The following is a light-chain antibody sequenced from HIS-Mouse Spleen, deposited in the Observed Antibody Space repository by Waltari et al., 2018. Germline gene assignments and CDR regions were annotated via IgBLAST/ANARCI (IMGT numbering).Light chain of an antibody. CDR3: QQLNSYPPT. Sequence: DIQLTQSPSFLSASLGDRVTITCRASQGTTSYLAWYQQKPGKAPKLLLSAASTLQSGVPSRFSGSGSGTEFTLTISSLQPEDFATYYCQQLNSYPPTFGQGTKVEIK. CDR1: QGTTSY. J-gene: IGKJ1*01. V-gene: IGKV1-9*01. CDR2: AAS.